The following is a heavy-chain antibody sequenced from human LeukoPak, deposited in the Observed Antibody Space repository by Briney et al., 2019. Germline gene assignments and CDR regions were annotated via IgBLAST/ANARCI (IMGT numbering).Heavy chain of an antibody. D-gene: IGHD3-10*01. V-gene: IGHV4-39*07. CDR2: IYYSVST. CDR3: ALNSGYGSGIYYHVPTDY. Sequence: SETLSLTCTVSGGSISSSSSTYHWGWLRQTPGKGLEWIGSIYYSVSTYLNPSLKSRVTLSVGTSKNQFSLQLSSVAAADTAVYYCALNSGYGSGIYYHVPTDYWGQGTLVTVSS. J-gene: IGHJ4*02. CDR1: GGSISSSSSTYH.